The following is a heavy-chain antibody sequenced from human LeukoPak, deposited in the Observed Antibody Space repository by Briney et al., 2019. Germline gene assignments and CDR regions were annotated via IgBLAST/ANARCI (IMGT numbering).Heavy chain of an antibody. J-gene: IGHJ4*02. V-gene: IGHV4-59*01. CDR1: GGSMISYY. Sequence: SETLSLTCTVSGGSMISYYWSRIRQPPGKGLEWIGYIYYSGSTDYNPSLKSRVTISVDTSKNQFSLRLSSVTAADTAVYYCARAPNCGGGCYSDYWGQGTLVTVSS. CDR2: IYYSGST. CDR3: ARAPNCGGGCYSDY. D-gene: IGHD2-21*02.